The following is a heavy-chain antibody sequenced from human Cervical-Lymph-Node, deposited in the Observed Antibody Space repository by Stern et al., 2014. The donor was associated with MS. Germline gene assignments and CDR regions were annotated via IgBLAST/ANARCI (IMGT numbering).Heavy chain of an antibody. CDR1: GGSVSSGSYY. J-gene: IGHJ3*02. CDR3: ARDLPSGGRPGAFDI. D-gene: IGHD2-15*01. CDR2: IYSSRGT. V-gene: IGHV4-61*01. Sequence: QVQLQESGPGLVKPSETLSLTCTVSGGSVSSGSYYWTWIRLPPGKGLEWIGDIYSSRGTTYNHSLKSRVTISVDTSKNQFSLKMSSVTAADTAVYYCARDLPSGGRPGAFDIWGQGTMVTVSS.